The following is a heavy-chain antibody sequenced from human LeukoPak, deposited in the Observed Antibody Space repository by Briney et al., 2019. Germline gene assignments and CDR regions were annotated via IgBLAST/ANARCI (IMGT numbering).Heavy chain of an antibody. CDR3: ARDRWFGENAGIDY. D-gene: IGHD3-10*01. V-gene: IGHV4-4*07. CDR1: GGSFSGYY. J-gene: IGHJ4*02. Sequence: SETLSLTCAVYGGSFSGYYWSWIRQPPGKGLEWIGRIYTSGSTNYNPSLKSRVTMSVDTSKNQFSLKLSSVTAADTAVYYCARDRWFGENAGIDYWGQGTLVTVSS. CDR2: IYTSGST.